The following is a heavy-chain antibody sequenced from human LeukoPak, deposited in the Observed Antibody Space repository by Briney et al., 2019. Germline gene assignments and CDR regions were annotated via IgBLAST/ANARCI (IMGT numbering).Heavy chain of an antibody. V-gene: IGHV4-59*01. CDR2: IYYSGST. D-gene: IGHD2-21*01. CDR1: GGSISSYY. CDR3: ARALLARGFDY. Sequence: SETLSLTCTVSGGSISSYYWSWIRQPPGKGLEWIGYIYYSGSTNYNPSLKSRVTISVDTSKNQFSLKLSSVTAADTAVYYCARALLARGFDYWGQGTLVTVSS. J-gene: IGHJ4*02.